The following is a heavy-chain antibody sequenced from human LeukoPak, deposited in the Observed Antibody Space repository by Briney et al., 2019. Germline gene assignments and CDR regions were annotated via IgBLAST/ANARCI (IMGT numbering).Heavy chain of an antibody. V-gene: IGHV3-33*01. J-gene: IGHJ4*02. CDR1: GFTFSDYG. CDR3: ARDFVGATWN. D-gene: IGHD1-26*01. CDR2: IWYDGSNK. Sequence: PGGSLRLSCAASGFTFSDYGIHWVRQAPGKGLEWVAVIWYDGSNKYYADSVKGRFTISRDKSKNTLYLQMNSLRAEDTAVYYCARDFVGATWNWGQGTLVTVSS.